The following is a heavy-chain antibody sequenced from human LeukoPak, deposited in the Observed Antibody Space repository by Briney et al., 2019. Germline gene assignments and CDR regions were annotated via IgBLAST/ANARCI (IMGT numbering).Heavy chain of an antibody. D-gene: IGHD4-17*01. CDR2: ISGSGGST. Sequence: PGGSLRLSCAASGFTFSSYAMNWVRQAPGKGLAWVSAISGSGGSTYYADSVKGRFTISRDNSKNTLYVQMNSLRAEDTAVYYCAKAAYGDYGFDYWGQGTLVTVSS. J-gene: IGHJ4*02. V-gene: IGHV3-23*01. CDR3: AKAAYGDYGFDY. CDR1: GFTFSSYA.